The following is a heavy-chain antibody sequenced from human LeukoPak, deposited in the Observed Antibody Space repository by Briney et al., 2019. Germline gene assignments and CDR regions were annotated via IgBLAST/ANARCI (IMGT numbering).Heavy chain of an antibody. J-gene: IGHJ5*02. V-gene: IGHV3-23*01. CDR1: GFTFSSYA. D-gene: IGHD6-13*01. CDR2: ISGSGGST. CDR3: AKVSSSSWYTAVNWFDP. Sequence: GGSLRLSCAASGFTFSSYAVSWVRQAPGKGLEWVSAISGSGGSTYYADSVKGRFTISRDNSKNTLYLQMNSLRAEDTAVYYCAKVSSSSWYTAVNWFDPWGQGTLVTVSS.